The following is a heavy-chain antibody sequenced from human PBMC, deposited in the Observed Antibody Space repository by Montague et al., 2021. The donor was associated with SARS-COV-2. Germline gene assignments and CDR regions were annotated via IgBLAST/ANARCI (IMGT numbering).Heavy chain of an antibody. V-gene: IGHV3-21*01. CDR2: ISSSSSSI. Sequence: SLRLSCAASGFTFRSYTMNWVRQSPGMGLEWVSVISSSSSSIYYADSLKGRFTISRDNATNSLYLQMNSLRVEDTAVYYCVRGGACSGGKCNGGARDWGTGTLVTVSS. CDR1: GFTFRSYT. D-gene: IGHD2-15*01. CDR3: VRGGACSGGKCNGGARD. J-gene: IGHJ4*02.